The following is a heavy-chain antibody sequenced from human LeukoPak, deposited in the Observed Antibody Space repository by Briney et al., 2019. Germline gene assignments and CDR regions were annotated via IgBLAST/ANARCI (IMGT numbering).Heavy chain of an antibody. Sequence: GGSLRLSCTASGFTFSSYAMSWVRQAPGKGLEGVSAISGGGDDTYYADSVKGRFTISRDNSKNTLYLQMSSLTPEDTAVYYCAKDSEAVAANGGFDYWGQGTLVTVSS. CDR3: AKDSEAVAANGGFDY. CDR1: GFTFSSYA. D-gene: IGHD6-19*01. V-gene: IGHV3-23*01. J-gene: IGHJ4*02. CDR2: ISGGGDDT.